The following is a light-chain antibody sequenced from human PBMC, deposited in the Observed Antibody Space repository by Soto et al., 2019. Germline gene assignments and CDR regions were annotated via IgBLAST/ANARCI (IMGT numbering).Light chain of an antibody. CDR3: QHYGASPRT. Sequence: EIVLTQSPSTLSLFPGERATLSCRASQTITSTHLAWYQQKPGQAPRLLIYGVSNRASGFPDRFSGSGSGTDFTLTISGLEPDDFAVYYCQHYGASPRTFGQGTKVEI. J-gene: IGKJ1*01. V-gene: IGKV3-20*01. CDR1: QTITSTH. CDR2: GVS.